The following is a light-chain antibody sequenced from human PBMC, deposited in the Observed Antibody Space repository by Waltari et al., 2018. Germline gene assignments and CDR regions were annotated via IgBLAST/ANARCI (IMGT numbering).Light chain of an antibody. V-gene: IGKV1-NL1*01. CDR2: EAS. Sequence: DIQMTQSPYSLSASVGNRVTITCRASQGITNDLAWYQQKPGETPKLLIYEASSLQSGIPSRFSGSGSGTDFTLTISSLQSEDFATYYCQHYYSTPLTFGGGTKVEIK. CDR1: QGITND. J-gene: IGKJ4*01. CDR3: QHYYSTPLT.